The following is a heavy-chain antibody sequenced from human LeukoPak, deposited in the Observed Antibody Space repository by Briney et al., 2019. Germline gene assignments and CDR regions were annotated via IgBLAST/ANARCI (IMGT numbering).Heavy chain of an antibody. J-gene: IGHJ4*02. CDR3: AKDRINGSGWYYFDY. CDR1: GFTFSSYA. D-gene: IGHD6-19*01. CDR2: ISGSGGST. V-gene: IGHV3-23*01. Sequence: PGGSLRLSCAASGFTFSSYAMGWVRQAPGKGLEWVSAISGSGGSTYYADSVKGRFTISRDNSKNTLYLQMNSLRAEDTAVYYCAKDRINGSGWYYFDYWGQGTLVTVSS.